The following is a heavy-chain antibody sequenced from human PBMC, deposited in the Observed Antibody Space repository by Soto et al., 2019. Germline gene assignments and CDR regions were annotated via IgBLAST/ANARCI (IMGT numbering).Heavy chain of an antibody. D-gene: IGHD3-3*01. CDR3: ARPNYDFWSGSHDAFDI. J-gene: IGHJ3*02. CDR1: GYTFTGYY. V-gene: IGHV1-2*04. Sequence: ASVKVSCKASGYTFTGYYMHWVRQAPGQGLEWMGWINPNSGGTNYAQKFQGWVTMTGDTSISTAYMELSRLRSDDTAVYYCARPNYDFWSGSHDAFDIWGQGTMVTVSS. CDR2: INPNSGGT.